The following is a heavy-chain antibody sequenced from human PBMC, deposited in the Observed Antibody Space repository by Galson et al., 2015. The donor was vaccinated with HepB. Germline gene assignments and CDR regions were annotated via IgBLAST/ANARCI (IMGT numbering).Heavy chain of an antibody. J-gene: IGHJ6*02. Sequence: SLRLSCAASGFTFSSYWMTWVRQAPGKGLEWVANIKHDGGEEYYVGSVRGRFTISRDNAKNSLYLQMNSLRVEDTAVYYCARDYRVFRATSTRDYYYYLGLDVWGLGTPVTVSS. CDR1: GFTFSSYW. CDR3: ARDYRVFRATSTRDYYYYLGLDV. V-gene: IGHV3-7*03. D-gene: IGHD5/OR15-5a*01. CDR2: IKHDGGEE.